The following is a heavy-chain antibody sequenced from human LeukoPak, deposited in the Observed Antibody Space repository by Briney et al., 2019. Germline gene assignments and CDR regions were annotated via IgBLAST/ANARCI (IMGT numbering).Heavy chain of an antibody. CDR3: ARDPIVGATRVNAFDI. Sequence: ASVKVSCKASGYTFTSYGISWVRQAPGQGLEWMGWISAYNGNTNYAQKLQGRVTMTTDTSTSTAYMELRSLRSDDTAVYYCARDPIVGATRVNAFDIWGQGTMVTVSS. D-gene: IGHD1-26*01. J-gene: IGHJ3*02. V-gene: IGHV1-18*01. CDR2: ISAYNGNT. CDR1: GYTFTSYG.